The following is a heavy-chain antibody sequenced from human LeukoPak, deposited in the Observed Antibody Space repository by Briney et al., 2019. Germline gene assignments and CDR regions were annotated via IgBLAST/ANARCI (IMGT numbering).Heavy chain of an antibody. CDR1: GGSISSYY. V-gene: IGHV4-59*08. CDR2: IYYSGST. CDR3: ARRLIGAERAAASMDV. D-gene: IGHD2-2*01. Sequence: SETLSLTCTVSGGSISSYYWSWIRQPPGKGLEWIGYIYYSGSTNYNPSLKSRVTISVDTSKNQFSLKLCSVTAADTAVYYCARRLIGAERAAASMDVWGQGTTVTVSS. J-gene: IGHJ6*02.